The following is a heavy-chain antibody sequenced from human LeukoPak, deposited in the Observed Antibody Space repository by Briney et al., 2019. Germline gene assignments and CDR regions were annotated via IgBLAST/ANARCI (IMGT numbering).Heavy chain of an antibody. D-gene: IGHD4-11*01. CDR2: ISGSGSNT. CDR1: GFTFPNYV. CDR3: ANEYSKGDV. J-gene: IGHJ3*01. Sequence: GGSLRLSCAASGFTFPNYVMSWVRQAPGKGLEWVSGISGSGSNTCYADSVKGRFTISRDNSKNTLYLQMNSLRAEDAAVYYCANEYSKGDVWGQGTMVTVSS. V-gene: IGHV3-23*01.